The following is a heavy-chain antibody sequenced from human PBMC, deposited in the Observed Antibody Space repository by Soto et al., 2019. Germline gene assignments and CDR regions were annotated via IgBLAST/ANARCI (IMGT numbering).Heavy chain of an antibody. V-gene: IGHV1-46*01. CDR2: INPRGGST. J-gene: IGHJ4*02. CDR3: ARANFGDYTRLDS. Sequence: QVQLVQSGAGVKKPGSSVKLSCKTSGYDFTTKFVHWVRQGQGLEWIGVINPRGGSTGYAQQFQGRVTMTRDTSSRIVYMELSNLKSDDTAIYYCARANFGDYTRLDSWGQGTLVSVSS. D-gene: IGHD4-17*01. CDR1: GYDFTTKF.